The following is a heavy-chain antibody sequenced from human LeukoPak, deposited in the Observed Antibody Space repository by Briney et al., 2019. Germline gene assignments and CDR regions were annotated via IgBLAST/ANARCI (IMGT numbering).Heavy chain of an antibody. D-gene: IGHD2-15*01. V-gene: IGHV3-23*01. CDR1: GFIFTPYE. J-gene: IGHJ4*02. CDR3: AKAPVTTCRGAFCYPFDY. Sequence: GGSLRLSCAASGFIFTPYEMNWVRQAPGKGLEWVSAISDTGNTYHADSVKGRFTISRDSSKNTLFLQMNRLRPEDAAVYYCAKAPVTTCRGAFCYPFDYWGLGTLVTVSS. CDR2: ISDTGNT.